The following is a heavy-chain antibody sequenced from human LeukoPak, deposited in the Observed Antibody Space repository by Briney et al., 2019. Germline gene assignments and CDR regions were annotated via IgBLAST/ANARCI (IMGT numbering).Heavy chain of an antibody. CDR3: ARDRISPRTGDNPYYFDY. CDR2: IIPFFGTA. D-gene: IGHD7-27*01. V-gene: IGHV1-69*05. CDR1: GGTFSSYA. J-gene: IGHJ4*02. Sequence: SVKVSCKASGGTFSSYAISWVRQAPGQGLEWMGRIIPFFGTANYAQKFQGRVTITTDESTSTAYMELSSLRSEDTAVYYCARDRISPRTGDNPYYFDYWGQGTLVTVSS.